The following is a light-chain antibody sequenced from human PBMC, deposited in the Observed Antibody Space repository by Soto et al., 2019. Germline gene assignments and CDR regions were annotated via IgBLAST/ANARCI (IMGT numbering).Light chain of an antibody. Sequence: QSVLTQPPSASGSPGQSVSISCTGTSRDVGGNNYVSWYQHHPGKAPKLMIYEVSKRPSGVPDRFSGSKSGNTAPLTVSGLQAEDEADYFCLSYAGSTNYVFGTGTKVTVL. CDR2: EVS. J-gene: IGLJ1*01. CDR3: LSYAGSTNYV. CDR1: SRDVGGNNY. V-gene: IGLV2-8*01.